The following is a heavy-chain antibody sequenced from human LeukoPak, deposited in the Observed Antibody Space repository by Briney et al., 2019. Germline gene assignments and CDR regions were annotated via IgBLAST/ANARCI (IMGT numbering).Heavy chain of an antibody. D-gene: IGHD3-16*01. J-gene: IGHJ6*02. Sequence: PGRSLRLSCAASGFTFSSYAMHWVRQAPGKGLEWVAVISYDGSNKYYADSVKGRFTISRDNSKNTLYLQMNSLRAEDTAVYYCARGLGAPRGYYYYGMDVWGQGTTVTVSS. CDR3: ARGLGAPRGYYYYGMDV. CDR1: GFTFSSYA. V-gene: IGHV3-30-3*01. CDR2: ISYDGSNK.